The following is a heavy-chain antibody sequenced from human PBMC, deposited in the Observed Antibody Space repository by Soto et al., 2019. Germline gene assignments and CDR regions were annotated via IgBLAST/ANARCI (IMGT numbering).Heavy chain of an antibody. CDR3: ARGDRLRYISWFDH. CDR1: GGTFRSFS. D-gene: IGHD3-16*02. V-gene: IGHV1-69*13. Sequence: EASLNVSYPASGGTFRSFSIAWVRQAAGPGLECLVGLNSIFGPANYAQQFQGRVKITADESTSTANMELSSLRFEDSAVYYFARGDRLRYISWFDHWGQGTLVTVSS. J-gene: IGHJ5*02. CDR2: LNSIFGPA.